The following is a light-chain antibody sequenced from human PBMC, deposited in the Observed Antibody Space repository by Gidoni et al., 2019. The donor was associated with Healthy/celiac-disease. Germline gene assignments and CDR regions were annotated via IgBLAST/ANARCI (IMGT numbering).Light chain of an antibody. CDR2: QDS. J-gene: IGLJ1*01. CDR1: KLGDKY. V-gene: IGLV3-1*01. CDR3: QAWNRSTPLYV. Sequence: SYELTQPPSVSVSPGQTASITCSGDKLGDKYACWYQQKPGQSPVLVIYQDSKRPSGIPERFSGSNSGNTATLTISGTQAMDEADYYCQAWNRSTPLYVFGTGTKVTVL.